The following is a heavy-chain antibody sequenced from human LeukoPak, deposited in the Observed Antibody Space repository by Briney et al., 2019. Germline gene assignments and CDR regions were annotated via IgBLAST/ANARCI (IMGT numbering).Heavy chain of an antibody. J-gene: IGHJ4*02. CDR3: GTSRTVTIGLVDGFDY. D-gene: IGHD4-17*01. Sequence: DSVKRRFTISRDNSKNTLYLQMNSLRAEDTAVYYCGTSRTVTIGLVDGFDYWGQGTLVTVSS. V-gene: IGHV3-30*03.